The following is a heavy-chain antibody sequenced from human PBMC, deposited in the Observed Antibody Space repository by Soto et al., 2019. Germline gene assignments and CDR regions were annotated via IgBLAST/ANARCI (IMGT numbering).Heavy chain of an antibody. CDR1: SRGGP. V-gene: IGHV4-30-2*01. CDR3: ARFYYDSSGYYYGGEDGFDP. Sequence: SRGGPRSLKKKTPGKGLEWVGYIYHSGSTYYNPSLKSRVTISIDRSKNQFSLKLSSVTAADTAVYYCARFYYDSSGYYYGGEDGFDPWGQGTLVTVSS. J-gene: IGHJ5*02. CDR2: IYHSGST. D-gene: IGHD3-22*01.